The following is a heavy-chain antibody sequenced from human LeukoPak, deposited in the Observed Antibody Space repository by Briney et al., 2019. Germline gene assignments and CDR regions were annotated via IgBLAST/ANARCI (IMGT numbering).Heavy chain of an antibody. J-gene: IGHJ5*02. CDR1: GGSISTITYY. V-gene: IGHV4-39*07. Sequence: PSETLSLTCTVSGGSISTITYYWGWIRQPPGKGLEWIGEINHSGSTNYNPSLKSRVTISVDTSKNQFSLKLSSVTAADTAVYYCARGPITMVGNENWFDPWGQGTLVTVSS. D-gene: IGHD3-10*01. CDR3: ARGPITMVGNENWFDP. CDR2: INHSGST.